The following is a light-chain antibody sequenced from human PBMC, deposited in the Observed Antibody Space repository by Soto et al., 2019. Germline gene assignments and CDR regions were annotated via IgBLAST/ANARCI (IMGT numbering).Light chain of an antibody. V-gene: IGKV1-5*01. Sequence: DIQMTQSPSTLSASVGARVTITCRASQSLNSFLAWYQQEPARAPKLLIYDASTLESGVPSRFSGSGSGTDFTLTISSLQTEDFANYYGQQYNSYSSWTFGQGTKVDI. CDR1: QSLNSF. CDR2: DAS. J-gene: IGKJ1*01. CDR3: QQYNSYSSWT.